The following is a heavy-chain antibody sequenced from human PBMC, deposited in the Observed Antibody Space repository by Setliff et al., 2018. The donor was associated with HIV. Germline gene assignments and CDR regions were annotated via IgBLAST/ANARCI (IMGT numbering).Heavy chain of an antibody. CDR1: GYTFTSYD. CDR2: MNPNSGNT. J-gene: IGHJ5*02. Sequence: ASVKVSCKASGYTFTSYDTNWVRQATGRGLEWMGWMNPNSGNTGYAQKFQGRVTMTRNTSITTAYMELSSLRSQDTAVYYCARGKNIVVVPAAPNWFDPWGQGTLVTVS. D-gene: IGHD2-2*01. CDR3: ARGKNIVVVPAAPNWFDP. V-gene: IGHV1-8*02.